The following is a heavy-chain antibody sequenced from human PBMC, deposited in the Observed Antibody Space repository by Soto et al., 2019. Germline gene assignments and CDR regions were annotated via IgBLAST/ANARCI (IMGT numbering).Heavy chain of an antibody. CDR3: ARDGDVYRRDAFDV. V-gene: IGHV3-66*01. J-gene: IGHJ3*01. D-gene: IGHD4-4*01. CDR1: GFTVSNKF. Sequence: GGSLRLSCAASGFTVSNKFMSWVRQAPGKGLEWVSIIYNNDGTNYADSVKGRFTISRDKSENTLYLQMNSLRVEDTAVYYCARDGDVYRRDAFDVWGQGTTVTVSS. CDR2: IYNNDGT.